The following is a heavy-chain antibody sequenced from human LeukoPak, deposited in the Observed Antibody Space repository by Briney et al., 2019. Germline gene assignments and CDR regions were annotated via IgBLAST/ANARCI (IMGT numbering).Heavy chain of an antibody. Sequence: PGGSLRLSCAASGFTFSSYAMSWVRQAPGKGLEWVSAISGSGGSTYYADSVKGRFTISRDNSKNTLYLQMNSLRAEDTAVHYCAKVGVAGNHFDYWGQGTLVTVSS. J-gene: IGHJ4*02. D-gene: IGHD6-19*01. V-gene: IGHV3-23*01. CDR1: GFTFSSYA. CDR3: AKVGVAGNHFDY. CDR2: ISGSGGST.